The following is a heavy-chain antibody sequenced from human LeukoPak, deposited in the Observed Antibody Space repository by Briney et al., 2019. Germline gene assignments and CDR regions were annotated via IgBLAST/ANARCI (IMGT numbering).Heavy chain of an antibody. Sequence: SETLSLTCTVSGGSITNYYWTWIRQPPGKGLEWIGYIYYSGSTNYNPSLRGRVTISLDTSKNQFSLKLSSVTAADTAVYYCATSLYTSTSYYFDFWGQGTLVTVSS. CDR3: ATSLYTSTSYYFDF. J-gene: IGHJ4*02. D-gene: IGHD6-13*01. V-gene: IGHV4-59*01. CDR2: IYYSGST. CDR1: GGSITNYY.